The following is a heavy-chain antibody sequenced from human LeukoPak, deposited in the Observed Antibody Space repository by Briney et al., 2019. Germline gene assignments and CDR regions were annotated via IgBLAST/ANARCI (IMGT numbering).Heavy chain of an antibody. CDR2: ISWNSGVL. J-gene: IGHJ3*02. Sequence: GGSLRLSCAASGFTFDDSAMHWVRQAPGKGLEWVSGISWNSGVLAYADSVEGRFTVSRDNGNNGVYLQMNGLRAEDTAVYYCARGGPDHAFDIWGQGTMVTVSS. CDR1: GFTFDDSA. V-gene: IGHV3-9*01. CDR3: ARGGPDHAFDI. D-gene: IGHD1-14*01.